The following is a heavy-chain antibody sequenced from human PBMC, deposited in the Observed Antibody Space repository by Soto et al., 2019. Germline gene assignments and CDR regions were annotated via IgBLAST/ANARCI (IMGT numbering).Heavy chain of an antibody. V-gene: IGHV3-48*02. CDR2: ITGGGTI. CDR3: ARDQCSSTSCYSF. J-gene: IGHJ4*02. CDR1: GFTFSSYA. D-gene: IGHD2-2*01. Sequence: PGGSLRLSCAASGFTFSSYAMSWVRQAPGKGLEWVSYITGGGTIYHADSVKGRFTISRDNAKNSLYLQMNSLRDEDTAVYYCARDQCSSTSCYSFWGQGTLVTVSS.